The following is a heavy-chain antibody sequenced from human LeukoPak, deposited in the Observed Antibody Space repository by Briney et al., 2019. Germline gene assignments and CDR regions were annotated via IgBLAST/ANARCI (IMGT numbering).Heavy chain of an antibody. V-gene: IGHV3-30*04. J-gene: IGHJ4*02. CDR1: GFTFSSYA. Sequence: PGGSLRLSCAASGFTFSSYAMHWVRQAPGKGPEWVAVISYDGSNKYYADSVKGRFTISRDNSKNTLYLQMNSLRAEDTAVYYCARRAGDYSHPYDYWGQGTLVTVSS. D-gene: IGHD3-22*01. CDR3: ARRAGDYSHPYDY. CDR2: ISYDGSNK.